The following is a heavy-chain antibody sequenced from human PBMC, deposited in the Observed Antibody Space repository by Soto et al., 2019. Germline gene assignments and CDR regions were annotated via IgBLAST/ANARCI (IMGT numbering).Heavy chain of an antibody. D-gene: IGHD4-17*01. V-gene: IGHV1-8*01. CDR2: MNPNSGNT. CDR3: ARVRYHDYGDYVDY. CDR1: GYTFTSYD. Sequence: GASVKVSCKASGYTFTSYDINWVRQVTGQGLEWMGWMNPNSGNTGYAQKFQGRVTMTRNTSISTAYMELSSLRSEDTAVYYCARVRYHDYGDYVDYWGQGTLVTVSS. J-gene: IGHJ4*02.